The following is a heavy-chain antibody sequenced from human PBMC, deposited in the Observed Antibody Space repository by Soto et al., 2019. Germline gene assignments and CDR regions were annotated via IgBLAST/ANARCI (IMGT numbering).Heavy chain of an antibody. CDR1: GYTFSTYY. J-gene: IGHJ5*02. CDR3: ARDLVVVVPAAIVGGNWFDP. D-gene: IGHD2-2*01. Sequence: GASVKVSCKASGYTFSTYYMHWVRQAPGQGYEWMGIINPSGGSTTYAQKFQGRVTMTRDTSTTTVYMELSSLKSEDTAVYYCARDLVVVVPAAIVGGNWFDPWG. CDR2: INPSGGST. V-gene: IGHV1-46*01.